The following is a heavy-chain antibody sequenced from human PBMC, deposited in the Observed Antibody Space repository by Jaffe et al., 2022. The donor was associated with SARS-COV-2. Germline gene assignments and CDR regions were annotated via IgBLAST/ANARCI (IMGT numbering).Heavy chain of an antibody. CDR3: AKDHISGFYDSSGQIDY. D-gene: IGHD3-22*01. CDR2: ISGSGGST. V-gene: IGHV3-23*01. J-gene: IGHJ4*02. CDR1: GFTFSSYA. Sequence: EVQLLESGGGLVQPGGSLRLSCAASGFTFSSYAMSWVRQAPGKGLEWVSAISGSGGSTYYADSVKGRFTISRDNSKNTLYLQMNSLRAEDTAVYYCAKDHISGFYDSSGQIDYWGQGTLVTVSS.